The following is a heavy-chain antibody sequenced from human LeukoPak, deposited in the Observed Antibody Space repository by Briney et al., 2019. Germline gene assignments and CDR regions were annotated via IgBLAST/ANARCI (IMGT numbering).Heavy chain of an antibody. CDR2: IHHRGTT. V-gene: IGHV4-39*07. J-gene: IGHJ4*02. CDR3: ARVTYNGYQHFDY. CDR1: GGSISTNTYY. D-gene: IGHD3-10*01. Sequence: SETLSFTCIVSGGSISTNTYYWGWIRRPPGKGLEWIGEIHHRGTTYYNPSLRSRVTISVDTSKNQFSLRLTSVTAADTAVYYCARVTYNGYQHFDYWGQGNLVTVS.